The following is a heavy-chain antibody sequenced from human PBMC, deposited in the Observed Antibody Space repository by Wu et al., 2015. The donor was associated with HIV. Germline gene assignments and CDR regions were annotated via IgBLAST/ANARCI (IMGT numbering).Heavy chain of an antibody. V-gene: IGHV1-18*01. CDR1: GYTFTSYG. CDR3: ARDRYGEASRLTY. J-gene: IGHJ4*02. D-gene: IGHD4/OR15-4a*01. CDR2: ISTYNDNT. Sequence: QVQLVQSAVEVKKPGASVKVSCKTFGYTFTSYGISWVRQAPGQGPEWMGWISTYNDNTNYAQNLQGRVTMTTDTSTSTAYMELRSLTFDDTAVYYCARDRYGEASRLTYWGQGT.